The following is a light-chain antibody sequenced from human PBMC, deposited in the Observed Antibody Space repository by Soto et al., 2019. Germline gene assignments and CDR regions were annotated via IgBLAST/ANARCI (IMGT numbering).Light chain of an antibody. V-gene: IGLV2-11*01. CDR2: DVS. CDR3: CSYAGRYVVV. J-gene: IGLJ2*01. CDR1: SSDVGGYNY. Sequence: QSALTQPRSVSGSPGQSVTFSCTGTSSDVGGYNYVSWYQQHPGKAPKLMIYDVSKRPSGVPDRFSGSKSGNTASLTISGLQAEDEADYYCCSYAGRYVVVFGGGTKLTVL.